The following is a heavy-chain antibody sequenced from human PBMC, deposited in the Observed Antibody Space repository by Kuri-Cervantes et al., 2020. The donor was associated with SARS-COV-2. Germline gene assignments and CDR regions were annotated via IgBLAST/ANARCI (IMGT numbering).Heavy chain of an antibody. V-gene: IGHV1-69*05. CDR1: GGTFSSYA. J-gene: IGHJ3*02. CDR2: IIPIFGTA. CDR3: ARDNWNYPSHDAFDT. Sequence: SVKVSCKASGGTFSSYAISWVRQAPGQGLEWMGGIIPIFGTANYAQKFQGRVTITTDESTSTAYMELSSLRSEDTAVYYCARDNWNYPSHDAFDTWGQGAMVT. D-gene: IGHD1-7*01.